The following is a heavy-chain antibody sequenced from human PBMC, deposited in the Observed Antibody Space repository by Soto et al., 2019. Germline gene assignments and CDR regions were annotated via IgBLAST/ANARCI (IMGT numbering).Heavy chain of an antibody. CDR3: VREDGKVGTNSAFDY. V-gene: IGHV3-21*01. CDR2: INGRGNYI. Sequence: SGGSLRLSCASSGFTFSTYTMNWVRQAPGKGLEWVSSINGRGNYIYYAESVKGRFTISRDNAKNSLHLQMDRLRAEDTALYYCVREDGKVGTNSAFDYWGLGALVTVS. D-gene: IGHD1-26*01. CDR1: GFTFSTYT. J-gene: IGHJ4*02.